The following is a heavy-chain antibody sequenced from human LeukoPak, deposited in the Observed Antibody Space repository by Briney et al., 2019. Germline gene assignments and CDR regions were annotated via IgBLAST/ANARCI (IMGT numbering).Heavy chain of an antibody. D-gene: IGHD2-2*02. CDR2: IWYDGSNK. CDR3: ARDPCSSISCYTAFDY. Sequence: PGRSLRLSCAASGFTFSSYGMHWVRQASGKGLGWVAVIWYDGSNKYYADSVKGRFTISRDNSKNTLYLQMNSLRAEDTAVYYCARDPCSSISCYTAFDYWGQGTLVTVSS. CDR1: GFTFSSYG. V-gene: IGHV3-33*01. J-gene: IGHJ4*02.